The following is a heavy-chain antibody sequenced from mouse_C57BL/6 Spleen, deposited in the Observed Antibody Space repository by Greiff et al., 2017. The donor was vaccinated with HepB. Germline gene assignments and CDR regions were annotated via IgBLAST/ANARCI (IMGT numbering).Heavy chain of an antibody. CDR1: GYAFSSSW. D-gene: IGHD2-2*01. CDR2: IYPGDGDT. V-gene: IGHV1-82*01. CDR3: ARIYGYDEGFAY. Sequence: VQLQQSGPELVKPGASVKISCKASGYAFSSSWMNWVKQRPGKGLEWIGRIYPGDGDTNYNGKCKGKATLTADKSSSTAYMQLSSLTSEDSAVYFCARIYGYDEGFAYWGQGTLVTVSA. J-gene: IGHJ3*01.